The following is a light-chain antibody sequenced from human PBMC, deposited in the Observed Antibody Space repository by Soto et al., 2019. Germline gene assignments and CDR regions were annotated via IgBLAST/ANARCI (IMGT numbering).Light chain of an antibody. J-gene: IGLJ1*01. CDR2: EVY. CDR1: SSDVGGYNY. V-gene: IGLV2-8*02. Sequence: QSVLTQPPSAARSLGQSVTIPCTGPSSDVGGYNYVSWYQQHPGKAPKLIIYEVYKRPSGVPDRFSGSKSGNTAALTVSGLQAEDEADYYCSSYVGTDSYVFGTGTKVTVL. CDR3: SSYVGTDSYV.